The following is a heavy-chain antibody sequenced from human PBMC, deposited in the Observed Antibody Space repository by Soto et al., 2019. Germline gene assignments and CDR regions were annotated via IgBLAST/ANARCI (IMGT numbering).Heavy chain of an antibody. Sequence: EVQLVESGGDLVQPGGSLRLSCAASGFTFSTYWMTWVRQAPGRGLEWVANIRKDASVIHYADSVEGRFTISRDNAKNSLYLQMRSLRAEDTAVYFCARDVSPADGTLFYDAFDIWGQGTVVTVSS. D-gene: IGHD2-2*01. CDR2: IRKDASVI. J-gene: IGHJ3*02. CDR1: GFTFSTYW. V-gene: IGHV3-7*01. CDR3: ARDVSPADGTLFYDAFDI.